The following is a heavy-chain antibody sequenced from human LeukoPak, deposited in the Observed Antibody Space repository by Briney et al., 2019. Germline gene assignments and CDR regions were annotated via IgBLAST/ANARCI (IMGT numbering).Heavy chain of an antibody. CDR1: GFTFSPYS. CDR2: ISSSSSTI. D-gene: IGHD3-9*01. CDR3: ARGRYFDWLDY. Sequence: GGSLRLSCAASGFTFSPYSMNWVRQAPGKGLEWVSYISSSSSTIYYADSVKGGFTISRDNAKNSLYLQMNSQRDEDTAVYYCARGRYFDWLDYWGQGTLVTVSS. J-gene: IGHJ4*02. V-gene: IGHV3-48*02.